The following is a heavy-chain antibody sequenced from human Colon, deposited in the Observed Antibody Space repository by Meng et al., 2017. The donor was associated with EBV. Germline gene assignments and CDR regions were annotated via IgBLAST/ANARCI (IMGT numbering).Heavy chain of an antibody. J-gene: IGHJ4*02. Sequence: QAPLVQSGGGVKKPGASVKVSCKASGYTFTNYGITWVRQAPGQGLEWMGWISAYNGNTNYAQTLQGRLTMTTDTSTSTAYMELRSLRSDDTAVYYCARVEVGITSGDYWGQGTLVTVSS. CDR3: ARVEVGITSGDY. CDR1: GYTFTNYG. V-gene: IGHV1-18*01. D-gene: IGHD1-26*01. CDR2: ISAYNGNT.